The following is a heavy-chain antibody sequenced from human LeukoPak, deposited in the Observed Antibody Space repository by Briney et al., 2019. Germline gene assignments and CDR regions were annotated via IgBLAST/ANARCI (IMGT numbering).Heavy chain of an antibody. CDR1: GGSISSSSYY. CDR3: ARHAQRYCSSTICWGGFDY. CDR2: IYYSGST. D-gene: IGHD2-2*01. V-gene: IGHV4-39*01. Sequence: SETLSLTCTVSGGSISSSSYYWGWIRQPPGKGLEWIGSIYYSGSTYYNPSLKSRVTISVDTSKNQFSLKLSSVTAADTAVYYCARHAQRYCSSTICWGGFDYWGQGTLVTVSS. J-gene: IGHJ4*02.